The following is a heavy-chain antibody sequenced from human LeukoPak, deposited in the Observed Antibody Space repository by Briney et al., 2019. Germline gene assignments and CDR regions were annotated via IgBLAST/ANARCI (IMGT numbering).Heavy chain of an antibody. J-gene: IGHJ5*02. CDR1: GFTFSSYW. CDR3: ARGGGGYRAWFDP. CDR2: IKQDGSEK. D-gene: IGHD1-1*01. V-gene: IGHV3-7*04. Sequence: PGGSLRLSCAASGFTFSSYWMSWVRQAPGKGLEWLANIKQDGSEKYYVDSVKGRFTISRDNAKNSLYLQMNSLRAEDTAVYYCARGGGGYRAWFDPWGQGTLVTVSS.